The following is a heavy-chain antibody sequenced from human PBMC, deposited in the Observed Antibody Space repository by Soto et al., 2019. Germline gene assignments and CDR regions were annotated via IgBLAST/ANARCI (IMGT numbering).Heavy chain of an antibody. CDR3: EKSPGCLDGYNSDYYGMDV. V-gene: IGHV3-23*01. CDR1: GLTFSTYA. J-gene: IGHJ6*02. D-gene: IGHD5-12*01. CDR2: IGGSGTGGRT. Sequence: EVHLLESGGALVQPGGSLRLSCTASGLTFSTYAMSWVRQAPGKGLEWVSAIGGSGTGGRTYYADSVKGRFTISRDNSKNTVYLQMNSLRADDTAVYYCEKSPGCLDGYNSDYYGMDVWGQGTTVTVSS.